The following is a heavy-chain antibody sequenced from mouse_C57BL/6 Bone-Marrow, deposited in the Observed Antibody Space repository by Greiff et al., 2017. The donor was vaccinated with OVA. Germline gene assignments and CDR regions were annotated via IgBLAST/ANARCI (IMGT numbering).Heavy chain of an antibody. CDR1: GYTFTDYY. Sequence: QVQLQQSGAELVRPGASVKLSCKASGYTFTDYYINWVKQRPGQGLEWIARIYPGSGNTYYNEKFKGKATLTAEKSSSTAYMQLSSLTSEDSAVYFCARWLHSWFAYWGQGTLVTVSA. CDR2: IYPGSGNT. V-gene: IGHV1-76*01. J-gene: IGHJ3*01. CDR3: ARWLHSWFAY. D-gene: IGHD2-2*01.